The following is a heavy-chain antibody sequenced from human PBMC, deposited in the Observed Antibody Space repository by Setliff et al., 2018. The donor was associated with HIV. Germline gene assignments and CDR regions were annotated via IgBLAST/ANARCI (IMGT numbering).Heavy chain of an antibody. V-gene: IGHV3-21*01. CDR3: AKSLSSGFALDALDF. CDR1: GITFSTYG. D-gene: IGHD3-22*01. Sequence: GGSLRLSCTGSGITFSTYGMNWVRQAPGKGLEWLAGISWNGATISRDNAKNTLYLQLHSLRAEDAAVYYCAKSLSSGFALDALDFRGQGTKVTVSS. CDR2: ISWNGA. J-gene: IGHJ3*01.